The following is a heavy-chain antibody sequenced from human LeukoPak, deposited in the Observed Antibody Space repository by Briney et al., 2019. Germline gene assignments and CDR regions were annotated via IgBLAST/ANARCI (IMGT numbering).Heavy chain of an antibody. D-gene: IGHD2-15*01. CDR2: IKSKIDGGTT. V-gene: IGHV3-15*01. CDR3: TTDIPTRYCSGGNCYQT. CDR1: GFTFSNAW. Sequence: GSLRLSCAASGFTFSNAWMTWVRQAPGKGLEWVGRIKSKIDGGTTDYAAPVKGRFTISRDDSKNTLNLQMNSLKSEDTAVYYCTTDIPTRYCSGGNCYQTWGQGTLVTVSS. J-gene: IGHJ4*02.